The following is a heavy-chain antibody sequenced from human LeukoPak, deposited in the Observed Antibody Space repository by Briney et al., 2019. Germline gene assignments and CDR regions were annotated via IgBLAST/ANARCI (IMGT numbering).Heavy chain of an antibody. CDR1: GFTFSSYG. Sequence: GGSLRLSCAASGFTFSSYGMHWVRQAPGKGLEWVAVIWYDGSNKYYADSVKGQFTISRDNSKNTLYLQMNSLRAEDTAVYYCARGYGDPLGFDYWGQGTLVTVSS. V-gene: IGHV3-33*01. CDR2: IWYDGSNK. CDR3: ARGYGDPLGFDY. D-gene: IGHD4-17*01. J-gene: IGHJ4*02.